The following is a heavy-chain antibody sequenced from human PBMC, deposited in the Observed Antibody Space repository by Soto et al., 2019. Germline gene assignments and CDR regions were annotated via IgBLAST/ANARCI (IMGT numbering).Heavy chain of an antibody. Sequence: EVQLVESGGGLVQPGGSLRLSCAASGFTFSSYWMHWVRQAPGKGLVWVSRINSDGSSTNYADSVKGRFTISRDNAKNNLYLKMNTLRAEYTPVYYCARDLRFSSSWFLIGWFDPWGQGTLVTVSS. CDR2: INSDGSST. CDR3: ARDLRFSSSWFLIGWFDP. CDR1: GFTFSSYW. J-gene: IGHJ5*02. D-gene: IGHD6-13*01. V-gene: IGHV3-74*01.